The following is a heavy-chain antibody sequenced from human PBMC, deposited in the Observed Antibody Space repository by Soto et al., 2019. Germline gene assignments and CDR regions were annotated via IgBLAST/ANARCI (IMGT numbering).Heavy chain of an antibody. Sequence: GSSLHVSCKGSGYSFTSYWIGWVRQMPGKGLEWMGIIYPGDSDTRYSPSFQGQVTISADKSISTAYLQWSSLKASDTAMYYCARHDVSSWSPFDYWGQGTLVTVSS. CDR2: IYPGDSDT. J-gene: IGHJ4*02. V-gene: IGHV5-51*01. CDR1: GYSFTSYW. D-gene: IGHD6-13*01. CDR3: ARHDVSSWSPFDY.